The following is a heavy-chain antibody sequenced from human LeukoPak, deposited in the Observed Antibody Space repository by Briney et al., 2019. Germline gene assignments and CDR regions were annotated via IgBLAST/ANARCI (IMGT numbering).Heavy chain of an antibody. Sequence: PSETLSLTCAVPGYSISSGYYWGWIRQPPGKGLEWIGNIYHSGSTYYNPSLKSRVTISVDTSKNQFSLKLSSVTAADTAVYYCATAYCSGGSCYQAYDAFDIWGQGTMVTVSS. D-gene: IGHD2-15*01. CDR1: GYSISSGYY. J-gene: IGHJ3*02. CDR3: ATAYCSGGSCYQAYDAFDI. V-gene: IGHV4-38-2*01. CDR2: IYHSGST.